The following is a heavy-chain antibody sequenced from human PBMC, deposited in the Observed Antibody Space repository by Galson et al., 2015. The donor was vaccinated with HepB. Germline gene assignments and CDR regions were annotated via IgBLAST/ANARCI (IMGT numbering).Heavy chain of an antibody. CDR1: GFTFSRYA. D-gene: IGHD3-22*01. CDR3: ARALDFYDSSGYSYYFDS. Sequence: SLRLSCAASGFTFSRYAMHWVRQAPGKGLEWVAVISNDGNYKYYAGSVKGRFTISRDNSKNTLYLQMSSLRAEDTAIYYCARALDFYDSSGYSYYFDSWGQGILVTVSS. CDR2: ISNDGNYK. J-gene: IGHJ4*02. V-gene: IGHV3-30-3*01.